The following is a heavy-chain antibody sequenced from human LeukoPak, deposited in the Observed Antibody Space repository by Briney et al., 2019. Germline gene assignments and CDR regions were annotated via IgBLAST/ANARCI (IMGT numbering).Heavy chain of an antibody. J-gene: IGHJ4*02. CDR3: ARVVYCGGDCSGYFDY. D-gene: IGHD2-21*02. CDR2: IYYSGGT. V-gene: IGHV4-59*11. Sequence: SETLSLTCTVSGVSINNHYWSWIRQPPGKGLEWVGYIYYSGGTNYNPSLQSRVAISVDMSKNHFSLRLTSVTAADTAVYYCARVVYCGGDCSGYFDYWGQGTLVTVSS. CDR1: GVSINNHY.